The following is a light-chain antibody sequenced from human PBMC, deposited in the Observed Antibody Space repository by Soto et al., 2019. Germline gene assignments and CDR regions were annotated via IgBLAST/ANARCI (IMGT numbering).Light chain of an antibody. CDR1: QNIDTW. CDR3: QHARSFPIT. J-gene: IGKJ5*01. CDR2: AAS. Sequence: DIQMTQSPSSVSASVGDRVTITCRASQNIDTWIAWYQQKPGKAPKLLIYAASSLRGGVPSRFSGSGSGTDFTITISSLQPEDFATYSCQHARSFPITFGQGTRLE. V-gene: IGKV1-12*01.